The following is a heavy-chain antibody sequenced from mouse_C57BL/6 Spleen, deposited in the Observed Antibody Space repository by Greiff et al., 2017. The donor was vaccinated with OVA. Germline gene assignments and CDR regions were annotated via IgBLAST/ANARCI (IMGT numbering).Heavy chain of an antibody. D-gene: IGHD1-1*01. Sequence: VQLQQSGPELVKPGASVKISCKASGYSFTDYNMNWVKQSNGKSLEWIGVINPNYGTTSYNQKFKGKATLTVDQSSSTAYMQLNSLTSEDSAVYYCTITTVVREYYFDYWGQGTTLTVSS. CDR3: TITTVVREYYFDY. CDR1: GYSFTDYN. J-gene: IGHJ2*01. V-gene: IGHV1-39*01. CDR2: INPNYGTT.